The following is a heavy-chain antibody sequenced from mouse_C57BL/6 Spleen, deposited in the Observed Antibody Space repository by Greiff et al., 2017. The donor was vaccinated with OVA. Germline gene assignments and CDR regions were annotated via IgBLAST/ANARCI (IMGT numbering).Heavy chain of an antibody. CDR3: AREEGYEAMDY. D-gene: IGHD2-3*01. CDR2: INYDGSST. J-gene: IGHJ4*01. CDR1: GFTFSDYY. V-gene: IGHV5-16*01. Sequence: EVHLVESEGGLVQPGSSMKLSCTASGFTFSDYYMAWVRQVPEKGLEWVANINYDGSSTYYLDSLKSRFIISRDNAKNILYLQMSSLKSEDTATYYCAREEGYEAMDYWGQGTSVTVSS.